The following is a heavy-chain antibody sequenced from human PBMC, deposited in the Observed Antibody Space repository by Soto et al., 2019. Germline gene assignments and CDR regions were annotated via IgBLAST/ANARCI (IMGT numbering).Heavy chain of an antibody. Sequence: QVQLQQWGAGLLKSSETLSLTCAFYGASFSGHYWSWIRQAPGKGLEWIGEINHRGTTNYNPSLKRRVTISADTAKNQFSLKLSSVTAADTAVYFCARGVEMAATYFDHWGQGTLVSVSS. V-gene: IGHV4-34*02. J-gene: IGHJ4*02. CDR1: GASFSGHY. CDR2: INHRGTT. D-gene: IGHD2-15*01. CDR3: ARGVEMAATYFDH.